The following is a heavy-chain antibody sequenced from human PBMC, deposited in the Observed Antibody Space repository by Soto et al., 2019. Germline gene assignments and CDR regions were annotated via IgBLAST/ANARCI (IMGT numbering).Heavy chain of an antibody. CDR2: LYYSEST. D-gene: IGHD1-26*01. Sequence: SETLSLTCTVSGGSISSSNYYWPCLRQSPGKPLEWVATLYYSESTYSNPSLNSRVTISVDTSKNQFSLKLSSVTAADTAVYYCARVQWELLSFFDYWGLGTLVTVSS. V-gene: IGHV4-39*01. CDR3: ARVQWELLSFFDY. J-gene: IGHJ4*02. CDR1: GGSISSSNYY.